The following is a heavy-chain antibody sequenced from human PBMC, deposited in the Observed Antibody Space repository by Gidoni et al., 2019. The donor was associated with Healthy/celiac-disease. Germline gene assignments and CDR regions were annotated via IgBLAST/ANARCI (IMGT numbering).Heavy chain of an antibody. D-gene: IGHD6-13*01. V-gene: IGHV3-30*18. Sequence: QVQLVESGGGVVQPGRSLRLSCAASGFTFSSYGMHWVRQAPGKGLEWVAVISYDGSNKYYADSVKGRFTISRDNSKNTLYLQMNSLRAEDTAVYYCAKDGKFYSSSWYVAHYYYGMDVWGQGTTVTVSS. CDR2: ISYDGSNK. J-gene: IGHJ6*02. CDR1: GFTFSSYG. CDR3: AKDGKFYSSSWYVAHYYYGMDV.